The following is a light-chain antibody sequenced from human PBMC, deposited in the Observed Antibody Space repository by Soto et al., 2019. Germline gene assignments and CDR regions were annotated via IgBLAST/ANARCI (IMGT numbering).Light chain of an antibody. V-gene: IGKV3-20*01. CDR1: ESISNNY. CDR2: GAS. J-gene: IGKJ1*01. Sequence: EIVLTQSPDTLSLSPGEEATLSCRTSESISNNYLAWYQQKPGQAPRLLIYGASGRATGIPDRFSGSGSATDFPLTISRLEHEDFAVYYCQQYGSSPTWTYGQGTTVEVK. CDR3: QQYGSSPTWT.